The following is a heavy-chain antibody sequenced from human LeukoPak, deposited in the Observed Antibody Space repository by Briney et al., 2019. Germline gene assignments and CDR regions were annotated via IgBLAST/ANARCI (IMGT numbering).Heavy chain of an antibody. D-gene: IGHD5-12*01. Sequence: ASVKVSCKVSGYTLTELAIHWVRQAPGKGLEWMGGFDPERGETIYAQKFQGRVTMTEDISKDTAYMDLSSLRFEDTAIYYCMSGYLDAFDIWGQGTMVTVSS. CDR3: MSGYLDAFDI. CDR1: GYTLTELA. V-gene: IGHV1-24*01. J-gene: IGHJ3*02. CDR2: FDPERGET.